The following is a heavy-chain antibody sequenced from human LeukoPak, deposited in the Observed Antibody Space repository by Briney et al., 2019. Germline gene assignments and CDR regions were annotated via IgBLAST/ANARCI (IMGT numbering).Heavy chain of an antibody. CDR3: ARALMTLVRGVPRTTWFDH. CDR1: GGSFSGYY. J-gene: IGHJ5*02. V-gene: IGHV4-34*01. Sequence: SETLSLTCAVFGGSFSGYYWTWVRQAPGKGLEWIGEINESGTTNYNPSLDNRVTISVDRSKDQFSLKVTSLTAADTAVFYCARALMTLVRGVPRTTWFDHWGPGTLITVSS. CDR2: INESGTT. D-gene: IGHD3-10*01.